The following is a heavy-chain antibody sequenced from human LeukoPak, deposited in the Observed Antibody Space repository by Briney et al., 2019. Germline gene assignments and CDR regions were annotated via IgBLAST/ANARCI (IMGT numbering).Heavy chain of an antibody. CDR2: IYYSGST. CDR3: ARGDYGGNSGVWFDP. V-gene: IGHV4-30-4*07. Sequence: SETLSLTCAVSGGSISSGGYSWSWIRQPPGKGLEWIGYIYYSGSTYYNPSLKSRVTISVDTSKNQFSLKLSSVTAADTAVYYCARGDYGGNSGVWFDPWGQGTLVTVSS. J-gene: IGHJ5*02. D-gene: IGHD4-23*01. CDR1: GGSISSGGYS.